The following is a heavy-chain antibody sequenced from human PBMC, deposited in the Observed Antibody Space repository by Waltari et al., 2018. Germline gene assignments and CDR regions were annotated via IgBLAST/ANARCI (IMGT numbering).Heavy chain of an antibody. V-gene: IGHV1-69*13. Sequence: QVQLVQSGAEVKKPGSSVKVSCKASGGTFSSYAISWVRQAPGQGLEWMGGIIPIFGTANYAQKFQGRVTITADEATSTAYMELSSLRSEETAVYYCARDEGYCSGGSCYSMWFDPWGQGTLVTVSS. CDR2: IIPIFGTA. CDR1: GGTFSSYA. D-gene: IGHD2-15*01. CDR3: ARDEGYCSGGSCYSMWFDP. J-gene: IGHJ5*02.